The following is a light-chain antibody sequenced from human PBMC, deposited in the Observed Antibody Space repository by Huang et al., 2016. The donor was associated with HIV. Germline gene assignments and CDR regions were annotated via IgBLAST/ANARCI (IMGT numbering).Light chain of an antibody. CDR3: QQFNNYLMYT. J-gene: IGKJ2*01. V-gene: IGKV1D-13*01. Sequence: AIQLTQSPSSLSASVGDRVTIACRASQGISSALAWYQQKPGKDPKLLIYDASSLERGVSSRCSGSGSGTDFTLTISSLQPEDFATYYCQQFNNYLMYTFGQGTKLEIK. CDR1: QGISSA. CDR2: DAS.